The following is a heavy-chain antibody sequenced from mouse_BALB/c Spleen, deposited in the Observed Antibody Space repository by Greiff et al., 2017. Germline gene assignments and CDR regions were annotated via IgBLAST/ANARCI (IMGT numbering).Heavy chain of an antibody. V-gene: IGHV5-4*02. CDR3: AREDYAMDY. CDR2: ISDGGSYT. J-gene: IGHJ4*01. CDR1: GFTFSDYY. Sequence: EVQGVESGGGLVKPGGSLKLSCAASGFTFSDYYMYWVRQTPEKRLEWVATISDGGSYTYYPDSVKGRFTISRDNAKNNLYLQMSSLKSEDTAMYYCAREDYAMDYWGQGTSVTVSS.